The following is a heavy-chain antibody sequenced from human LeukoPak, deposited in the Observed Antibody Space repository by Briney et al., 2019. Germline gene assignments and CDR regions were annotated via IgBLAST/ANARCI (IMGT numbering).Heavy chain of an antibody. D-gene: IGHD3-22*01. CDR1: GGTFSSYA. CDR2: IIPVFGTA. CDR3: ARSYYDSSGYPRDGMDV. Sequence: SVKVSCKASGGTFSSYAISWVRQAPGQGLEWMGGIIPVFGTANYAQKFQGRVTITADESTSTAYMELSSLRSEDTAVYYCARSYYDSSGYPRDGMDVWGQGTTVTVSS. J-gene: IGHJ6*02. V-gene: IGHV1-69*13.